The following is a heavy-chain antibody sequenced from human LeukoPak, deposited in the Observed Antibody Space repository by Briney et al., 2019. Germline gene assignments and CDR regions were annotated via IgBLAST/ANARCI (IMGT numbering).Heavy chain of an antibody. J-gene: IGHJ5*02. D-gene: IGHD2-15*01. V-gene: IGHV4-39*07. Sequence: PSETLSLTCTVSSGSISTSNYYWGWVRQPPGKALEWIGNIFYSGSTYYSPSLKSRVTISVDTSKNQFSLKLSSVTAADTAVYYCARTYCSGGSCSWFDPWGQGTLVTVSS. CDR2: IFYSGST. CDR1: SGSISTSNYY. CDR3: ARTYCSGGSCSWFDP.